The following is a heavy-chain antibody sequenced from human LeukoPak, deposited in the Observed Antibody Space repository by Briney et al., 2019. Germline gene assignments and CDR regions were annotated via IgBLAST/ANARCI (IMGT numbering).Heavy chain of an antibody. Sequence: PGGSLRLSCAASGFTFSSYAMSWVRQAPGKGLVWVSRISTDGYTTDYADFVQGRFTASRDNTKNTWSLEMNSLRAEDTAVYYCVVGGSPGYWGQGTLVTVSS. CDR2: ISTDGYTT. CDR3: VVGGSPGY. D-gene: IGHD2-15*01. CDR1: GFTFSSYA. J-gene: IGHJ4*02. V-gene: IGHV3-74*01.